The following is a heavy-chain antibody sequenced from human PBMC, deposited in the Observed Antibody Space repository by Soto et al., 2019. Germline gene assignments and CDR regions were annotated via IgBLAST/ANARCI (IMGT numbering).Heavy chain of an antibody. Sequence: SLRLSCAASGFTFSSYAMSWVRQAPGKGLEWVSAISGSGGSTYYADSVKGRFTISRDNSKNTLYLQMNSLRAEDTAVYYCAKDSDFWSGYYKNVVGMDVWGQGTTVTVSS. CDR1: GFTFSSYA. CDR3: AKDSDFWSGYYKNVVGMDV. CDR2: ISGSGGST. D-gene: IGHD3-3*01. J-gene: IGHJ6*02. V-gene: IGHV3-23*01.